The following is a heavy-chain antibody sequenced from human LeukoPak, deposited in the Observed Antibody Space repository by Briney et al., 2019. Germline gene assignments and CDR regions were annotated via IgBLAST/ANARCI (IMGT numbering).Heavy chain of an antibody. CDR2: IYYSGST. CDR1: GFTVSSNY. Sequence: GSLRLSCAASGFTVSSNYMSWVRQAPGKGLEWIGSIYYSGSTYYNPSLKSRVTISVDTSKNQFSLKLSSVTAADTAVYYCARESGSGSLPFDYWGQGTLVTVSS. V-gene: IGHV4-39*07. D-gene: IGHD3-10*01. J-gene: IGHJ4*02. CDR3: ARESGSGSLPFDY.